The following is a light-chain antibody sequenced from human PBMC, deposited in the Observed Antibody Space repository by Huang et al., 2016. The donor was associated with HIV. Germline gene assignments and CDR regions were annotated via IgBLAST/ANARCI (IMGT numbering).Light chain of an antibody. J-gene: IGKJ3*01. Sequence: DIQMTQSPSSLSASVGDRVTITCRASQTITNYLNWYQQKPGKAPKLLIYAASSLQSGVPSRFSGSGSGTDFTLTISSLQPEDFANYYCQQSYSAPLFTFGPGTKVDIK. CDR1: QTITNY. CDR3: QQSYSAPLFT. V-gene: IGKV1-39*01. CDR2: AAS.